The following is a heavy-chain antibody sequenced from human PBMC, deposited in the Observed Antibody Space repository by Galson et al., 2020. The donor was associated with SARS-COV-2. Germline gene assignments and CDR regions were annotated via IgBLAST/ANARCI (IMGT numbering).Heavy chain of an antibody. Sequence: SETLSLTCAVYGGSFSGYSWTWIRQAPGKGLEWIGEINFGGDTNYSPSLRSRVTLSVDTSKNQFSLKLRSVSAADTALYYCTRCRQGAVPSPVLGLGPFYSYYYMDVWGKGTSVTVSS. D-gene: IGHD3-16*01. V-gene: IGHV4-34*01. CDR3: TRCRQGAVPSPVLGLGPFYSYYYMDV. CDR2: INFGGDT. J-gene: IGHJ6*03. CDR1: GGSFSGYS.